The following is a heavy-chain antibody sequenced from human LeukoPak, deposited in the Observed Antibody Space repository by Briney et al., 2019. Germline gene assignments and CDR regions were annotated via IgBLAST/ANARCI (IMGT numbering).Heavy chain of an antibody. CDR3: ARSTKSLRYFDWSLPFHNWFDP. Sequence: SETLSPTCTVSGGSISSSSYYWGWIRQPPGKGLEWIGSIYYSGSTYYNPSLKSRVTISVDTSKNQFSLKLSSVTAADTAVYYCARSTKSLRYFDWSLPFHNWFDPWGQGTLVTVSS. D-gene: IGHD3-9*01. V-gene: IGHV4-39*07. CDR2: IYYSGST. J-gene: IGHJ5*02. CDR1: GGSISSSSYY.